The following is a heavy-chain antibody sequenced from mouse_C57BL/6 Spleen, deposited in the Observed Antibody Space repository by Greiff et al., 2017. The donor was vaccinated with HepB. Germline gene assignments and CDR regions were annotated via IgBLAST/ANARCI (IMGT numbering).Heavy chain of an antibody. CDR1: GFTFSDYY. CDR3: ARYDYDDGFDV. V-gene: IGHV5-12*01. J-gene: IGHJ1*03. D-gene: IGHD2-4*01. Sequence: EVMLVESGGGLVQPGGSLKLSCAASGFTFSDYYMYWVRQTPEKRLEWVAYISNGGGSTYSPDTVKGRFTISRDNAKNTLYLQMSRLKSEDTAMYYCARYDYDDGFDVWGTGTTVTVSS. CDR2: ISNGGGST.